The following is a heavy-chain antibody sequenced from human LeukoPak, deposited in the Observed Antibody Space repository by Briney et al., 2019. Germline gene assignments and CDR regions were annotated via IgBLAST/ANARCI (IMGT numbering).Heavy chain of an antibody. V-gene: IGHV1-2*02. CDR1: GYTFTGYY. D-gene: IGHD3-10*01. Sequence: ASVNVSCKASGYTFTGYYMHWVRQAPGQGLEWMGWINPSSGGTNYAQKFQGRVTMTRDTSISTAYMELSRLRSDDTAVYYCAAWVRWFGSFDYWGQGTRVTVSS. CDR3: AAWVRWFGSFDY. CDR2: INPSSGGT. J-gene: IGHJ4*02.